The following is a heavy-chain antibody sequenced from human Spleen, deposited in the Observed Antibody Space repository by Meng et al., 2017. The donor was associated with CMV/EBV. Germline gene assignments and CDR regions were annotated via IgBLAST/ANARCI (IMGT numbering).Heavy chain of an antibody. CDR3: AKDFPVIGGEYYFDF. J-gene: IGHJ4*02. D-gene: IGHD3-16*02. CDR1: KFTLSTYD. Sequence: GESLKISCAASKFTLSTYDMHWVRQGPGKGLEWVAVMSYDGSNKYYADSVKGRFTISRDNSKNTLYLQMNSLRVEDTAVYYCAKDFPVIGGEYYFDFWGQGALVTVSS. V-gene: IGHV3-30*18. CDR2: MSYDGSNK.